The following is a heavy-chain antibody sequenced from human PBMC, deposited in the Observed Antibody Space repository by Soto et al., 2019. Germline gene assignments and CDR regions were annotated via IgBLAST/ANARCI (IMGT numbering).Heavy chain of an antibody. CDR1: GGSIRDSNYY. V-gene: IGHV4-39*01. Sequence: SETLSLTCTVSGGSIRDSNYYWGWIRQSPGKGLEWIGSVYYSGTTYYDPSLQSQVTISVDTSKNQFSLNLRSVTATDTAGYYCDRHSGRFGIAGAGVDSWGQGTRATVSS. CDR2: VYYSGTT. D-gene: IGHD6-19*01. CDR3: DRHSGRFGIAGAGVDS. J-gene: IGHJ5*01.